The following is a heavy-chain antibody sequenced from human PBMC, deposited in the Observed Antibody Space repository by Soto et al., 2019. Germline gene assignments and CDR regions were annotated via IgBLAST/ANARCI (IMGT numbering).Heavy chain of an antibody. Sequence: PAGSLTLSWVASGFTFSTYEIQWVRQAPGKGLEWVSYISNSCRTIYYADSVEGRFTISRDNAKDSLFLQMDSLRAEDTAVYYCASPLVTAPHDAFDIWGQGTMVTVSS. CDR3: ASPLVTAPHDAFDI. D-gene: IGHD2-21*02. CDR2: ISNSCRTI. CDR1: GFTFSTYE. J-gene: IGHJ3*02. V-gene: IGHV3-48*03.